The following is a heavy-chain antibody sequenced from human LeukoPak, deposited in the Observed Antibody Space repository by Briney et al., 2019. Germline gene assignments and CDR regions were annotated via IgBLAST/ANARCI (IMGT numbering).Heavy chain of an antibody. Sequence: ASVKVSRKASGYTFTSYYIHWLRQAPGQGLEWMGIINPSGRSTIYAQKFQGRVTMARDMSTSTVYMELSRLSSEDTAVYHCARDGSSSGWFDPWGEGTLVTVSS. CDR1: GYTFTSYY. D-gene: IGHD6-6*01. CDR2: INPSGRST. V-gene: IGHV1-46*01. CDR3: ARDGSSSGWFDP. J-gene: IGHJ5*02.